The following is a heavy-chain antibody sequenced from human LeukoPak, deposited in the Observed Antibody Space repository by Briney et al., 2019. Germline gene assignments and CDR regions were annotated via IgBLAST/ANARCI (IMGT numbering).Heavy chain of an antibody. D-gene: IGHD3-3*01. Sequence: GGSLRLSCAVSGFTMKNFGMHWVRQAPGKELEWVAVIWYDGSQRHYIDSVKGRFAISRENSMNTLSLEMNGLRVEDTAVYYCVRGADMNYNFENSFYFDSWGQGALVIVSS. CDR1: GFTMKNFG. J-gene: IGHJ4*02. V-gene: IGHV3-33*01. CDR3: VRGADMNYNFENSFYFDS. CDR2: IWYDGSQR.